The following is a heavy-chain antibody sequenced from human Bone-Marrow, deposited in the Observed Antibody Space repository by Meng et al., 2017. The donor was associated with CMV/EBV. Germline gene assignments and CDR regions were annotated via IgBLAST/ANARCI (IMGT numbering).Heavy chain of an antibody. V-gene: IGHV1-18*01. CDR1: GYTFTSYG. CDR3: ARGGQYAGAFDI. D-gene: IGHD2-2*01. CDR2: ISAYNGNS. J-gene: IGHJ3*02. Sequence: ASVKVSCKASGYTFTSYGISWVRQAPGQGLEWMGWISAYNGNSNYAQNFQGRVTMTTDTSTSTAYMELRSLRSDDTAVYYCARGGQYAGAFDIWGQGTMVTVSS.